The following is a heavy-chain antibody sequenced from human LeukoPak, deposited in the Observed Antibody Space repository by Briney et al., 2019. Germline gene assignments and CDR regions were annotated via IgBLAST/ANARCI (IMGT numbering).Heavy chain of an antibody. CDR3: AREGYGGTFDN. CDR1: GFTFSSYW. J-gene: IGHJ4*02. Sequence: GGSLRLSCAASGFTFSSYWMSWIRQAPGKGLEWVANIKQDGSEKYYVDSVKGRFTISRDNAKNSLYLQMNSLRVEDMAVYYCAREGYGGTFDNWGQGTLVTVSS. D-gene: IGHD4-23*01. V-gene: IGHV3-7*01. CDR2: IKQDGSEK.